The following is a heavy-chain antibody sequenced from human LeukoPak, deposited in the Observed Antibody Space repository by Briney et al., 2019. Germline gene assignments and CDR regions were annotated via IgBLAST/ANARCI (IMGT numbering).Heavy chain of an antibody. V-gene: IGHV4-34*01. D-gene: IGHD3-22*01. CDR3: ASLYDSGGYYSTYYFDY. CDR1: GGSFSGYY. J-gene: IGHJ4*02. CDR2: IYYSGST. Sequence: SETLSLTCAVYGGSFSGYYWGWIRQPPGKGLEWIGSIYYSGSTYYNPSLKSRVTISVDTSKNQFSLKLSSVTAADTAVYYCASLYDSGGYYSTYYFDYWGQGTLVTVSS.